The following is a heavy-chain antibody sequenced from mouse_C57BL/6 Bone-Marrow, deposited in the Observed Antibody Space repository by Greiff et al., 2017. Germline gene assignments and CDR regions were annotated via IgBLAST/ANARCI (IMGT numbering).Heavy chain of an antibody. V-gene: IGHV5-17*01. CDR1: GFTFSDYG. CDR2: ISSGSSTI. CDR3: ARPLFYDGEFAY. J-gene: IGHJ3*01. D-gene: IGHD2-12*01. Sequence: EVQLVESGGGLVKPGGSLKLSCAASGFTFSDYGMHWVRQAPEKGLEWVAYISSGSSTIYYADTVKGRFTISRDNAKNTLFLQMTSLRSEDTAMYYCARPLFYDGEFAYWGQGTLVTVSA.